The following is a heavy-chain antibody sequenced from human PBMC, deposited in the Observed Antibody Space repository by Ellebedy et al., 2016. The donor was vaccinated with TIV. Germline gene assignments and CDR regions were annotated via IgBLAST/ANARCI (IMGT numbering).Heavy chain of an antibody. CDR1: GFTFSSYW. D-gene: IGHD5-12*01. CDR2: IKQDGSEK. J-gene: IGHJ4*02. V-gene: IGHV3-7*03. CDR3: ARDIGYGGYVKY. Sequence: GESLKISCAASGFTFSSYWMSWVRQAPGKGLEWVANIKQDGSEKYYVDSVKGRFTISRDNAKNSVYLQMNSLRAEDTAVYYCARDIGYGGYVKYWGQGTLVTVSS.